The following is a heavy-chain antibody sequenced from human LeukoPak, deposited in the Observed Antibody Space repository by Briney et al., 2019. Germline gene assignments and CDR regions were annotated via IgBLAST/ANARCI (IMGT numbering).Heavy chain of an antibody. CDR1: GFTFDDYA. CDR3: AKDIHYGSGSYNYYYGMDV. V-gene: IGHV3-9*01. Sequence: PGRSLRLSCAASGFTFDDYAMHWVRQAPGKGLEWVSGISWNSGSIGYADSVKGRFTISRDNAKNSLYLQMNSLRAEDTALYYCAKDIHYGSGSYNYYYGMDVWGQGTTVTVSS. D-gene: IGHD3-10*01. J-gene: IGHJ6*02. CDR2: ISWNSGSI.